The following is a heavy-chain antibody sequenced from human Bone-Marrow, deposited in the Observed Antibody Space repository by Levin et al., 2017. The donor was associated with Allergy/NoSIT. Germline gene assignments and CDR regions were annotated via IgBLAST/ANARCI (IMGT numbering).Heavy chain of an antibody. CDR2: VYDSGST. CDR1: GDSIRVGDYF. V-gene: IGHV4-61*08. J-gene: IGHJ3*02. D-gene: IGHD6-19*01. CDR3: AREFLSGGLDTSSWAFDI. Sequence: SETLSLTCAVSGDSIRVGDYFWSWIRQPPGKGLEWIGYVYDSGSTNYNPSLKSRVSMSVDTSKNQFSLKLSSVTAADTAVYYCAREFLSGGLDTSSWAFDIWGQGTMVTVSS.